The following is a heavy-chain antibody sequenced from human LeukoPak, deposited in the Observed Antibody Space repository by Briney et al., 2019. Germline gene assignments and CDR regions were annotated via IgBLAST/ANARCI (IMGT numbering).Heavy chain of an antibody. CDR3: ARDGGELWPLDE. J-gene: IGHJ4*02. CDR1: GFPFKGYW. CDR2: IKPDGSET. V-gene: IGHV3-7*01. Sequence: GGSLRLSCVASGFPFKGYWMTWVRQSPGKGLDWVANIKPDGSETNYLDSVKGRFTISRDNARDSLFLEMNNLRVDGTAVYYCARDGGELWPLDEWGQGILVTVSS. D-gene: IGHD3-10*01.